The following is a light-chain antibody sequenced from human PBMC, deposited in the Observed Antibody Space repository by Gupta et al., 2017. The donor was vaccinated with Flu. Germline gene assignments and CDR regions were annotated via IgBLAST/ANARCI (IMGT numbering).Light chain of an antibody. V-gene: IGKV2-28*01. Sequence: VTPGEPASIAGRSSESVRDEYGHSYLEWYLGNPGQSPQLMIYLASNRAAGVPDRLSGRGSGTDFTLQISRGEAEDIGIYYGLQVRKTPFNFGPGTTVDLK. CDR1: ESVRDEYGHSY. CDR3: LQVRKTPFN. CDR2: LAS. J-gene: IGKJ3*01.